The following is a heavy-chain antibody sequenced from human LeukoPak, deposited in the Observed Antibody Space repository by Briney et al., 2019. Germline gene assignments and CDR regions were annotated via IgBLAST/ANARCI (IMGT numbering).Heavy chain of an antibody. Sequence: SVKVSCKASGYTFTNYGISWVRQAPGQGLEWMGWISAYNGNTNYAQKLQGRVTMTTDTSTSTGYMELRSLRSDDTAVYYCARVRCSGGSCYWGDVWGQGTTVTVSS. D-gene: IGHD2-15*01. CDR3: ARVRCSGGSCYWGDV. CDR1: GYTFTNYG. J-gene: IGHJ6*02. CDR2: ISAYNGNT. V-gene: IGHV1-18*01.